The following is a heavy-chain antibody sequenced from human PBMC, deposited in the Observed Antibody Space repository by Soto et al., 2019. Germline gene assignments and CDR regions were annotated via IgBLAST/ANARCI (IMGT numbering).Heavy chain of an antibody. CDR3: ARWADIVVVPAATRPYYYMDV. D-gene: IGHD2-2*01. CDR2: INHSGST. V-gene: IGHV4-34*01. Sequence: SETLSLTCAVYGGSFCGYYWSWIRQPPGKGLEWIGEINHSGSTNYNPSLKSRVTISVDTSKNQFSLKLSSVTAADTAVYYCARWADIVVVPAATRPYYYMDVWGKGTTVTVSS. CDR1: GGSFCGYY. J-gene: IGHJ6*03.